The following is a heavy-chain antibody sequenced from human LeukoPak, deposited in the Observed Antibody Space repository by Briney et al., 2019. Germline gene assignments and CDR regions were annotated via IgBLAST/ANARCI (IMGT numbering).Heavy chain of an antibody. CDR1: GVTLTRDA. CDR2: ISYEGSNK. J-gene: IGHJ5*02. CDR3: ARGPAYYDILTGYYNP. D-gene: IGHD3-9*01. Sequence: GGSPIVSRAAPGVTLTRDAMQSVRPAPRKGVGRGAVISYEGSNKYYADSVKGRFTISRDNSKNTLYLQMNSLRAEDTAVYYCARGPAYYDILTGYYNPWGQGTLVTVSS. V-gene: IGHV3-30*01.